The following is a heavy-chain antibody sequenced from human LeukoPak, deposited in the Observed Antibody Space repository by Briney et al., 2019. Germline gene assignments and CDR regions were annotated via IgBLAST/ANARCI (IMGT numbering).Heavy chain of an antibody. Sequence: GGSLRLSCAASGFTFSSYWMSWVRQAPGKGLEWVANIKQDGSEKYYVDSVKGRFTISRDNAKNSLYLQMDSLRDEDTAVYYCVRDHNYFGYWGQGILVTVSA. CDR1: GFTFSSYW. CDR3: VRDHNYFGY. J-gene: IGHJ4*02. CDR2: IKQDGSEK. V-gene: IGHV3-7*01.